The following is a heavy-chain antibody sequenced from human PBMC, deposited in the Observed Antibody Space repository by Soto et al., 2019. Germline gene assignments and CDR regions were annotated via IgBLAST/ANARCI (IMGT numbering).Heavy chain of an antibody. D-gene: IGHD2-8*01. J-gene: IGHJ6*02. V-gene: IGHV1-2*04. CDR1: GYTFTGYY. CDR2: INPNSGGT. Sequence: GSVKVSCKASGYTFTGYYMQWVRQAPGQGLEWMGWINPNSGGTNYAQKFQGWGTMTRDTSISTAYMELSRLRSDDTAVYYCARDRTILPSNYYYYGMDVWGQGTTVTVSS. CDR3: ARDRTILPSNYYYYGMDV.